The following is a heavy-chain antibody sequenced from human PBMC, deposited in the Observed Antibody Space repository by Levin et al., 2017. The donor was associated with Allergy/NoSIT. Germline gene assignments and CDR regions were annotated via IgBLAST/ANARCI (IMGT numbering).Heavy chain of an antibody. D-gene: IGHD3-10*01. CDR3: ASRGSFDH. J-gene: IGHJ4*02. CDR2: ITSDGGNQ. CDR1: GLSFTDYG. Sequence: GGSLRLSCAASGLSFTDYGMHWVRQAPDSGLEWVALITSDGGNQFYADSVKGRFIISRDNSRNILYLQLNSLRPEDTAVYYCASRGSFDHWGQGTLVTVSS. V-gene: IGHV3-30*03.